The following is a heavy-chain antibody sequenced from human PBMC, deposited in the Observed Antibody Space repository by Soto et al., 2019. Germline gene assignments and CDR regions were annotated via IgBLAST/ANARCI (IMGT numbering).Heavy chain of an antibody. Sequence: QVQLVQSGAEVKKPGSSVKVSCKASGGTFSSYAISWVRQAPGQGLEWMGGITPIFGTADYAQKFQGRVTIAADESTSTGNMELSSLRSEDTAVYYCASHYDSSGYYYRGLDYWGQGPLVTVAS. CDR3: ASHYDSSGYYYRGLDY. V-gene: IGHV1-69*12. J-gene: IGHJ4*02. CDR1: GGTFSSYA. CDR2: ITPIFGTA. D-gene: IGHD3-22*01.